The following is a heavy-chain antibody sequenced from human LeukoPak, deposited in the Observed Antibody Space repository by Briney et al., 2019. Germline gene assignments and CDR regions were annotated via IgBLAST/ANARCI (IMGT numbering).Heavy chain of an antibody. V-gene: IGHV1-46*01. Sequence: ASVKVSCKVSGYTLTELSMDWVRQAPGQGLEWMGIINPSGGSTSYAQKFQGRVTMTRDMSTSTVYMELSSLRSEDTAVYYCARVRYSSSSSYYFDYWGQGTLVTVSS. J-gene: IGHJ4*02. D-gene: IGHD6-13*01. CDR3: ARVRYSSSSSYYFDY. CDR1: GYTLTELS. CDR2: INPSGGST.